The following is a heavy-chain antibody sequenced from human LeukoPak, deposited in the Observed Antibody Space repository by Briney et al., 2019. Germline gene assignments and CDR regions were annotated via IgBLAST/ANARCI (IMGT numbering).Heavy chain of an antibody. J-gene: IGHJ4*02. CDR1: GYTFTSYA. CDR3: ARDGYYYDSSGWEYFDY. D-gene: IGHD3-22*01. V-gene: IGHV1-3*01. Sequence: ASVKVSCKASGYTFTSYAMHWVRQAPGQRLEWMGWINAGNGNTKYSQKFQGRVTITRDTSASTAYMELSSLRSEDTAVYYCARDGYYYDSSGWEYFDYWGQGTLVTVSS. CDR2: INAGNGNT.